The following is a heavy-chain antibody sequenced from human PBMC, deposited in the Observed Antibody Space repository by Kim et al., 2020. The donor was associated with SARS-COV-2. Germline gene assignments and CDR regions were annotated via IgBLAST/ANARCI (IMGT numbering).Heavy chain of an antibody. D-gene: IGHD5-18*01. V-gene: IGHV1-3*01. CDR1: GYTFTSYA. CDR3: ASTGRGIQLWLRGWGCYDMHV. Sequence: ASVKVSCKASGYTFTSYAMHWVRQAPGQRLEWMGWINAGNGDTKYSQMFQGRVIITRDTSASTAYMELGSLRSEDTAVYYCASTGRGIQLWLRGWGCYDMHVWGQGTTVTVSS. J-gene: IGHJ6*02. CDR2: INAGNGDT.